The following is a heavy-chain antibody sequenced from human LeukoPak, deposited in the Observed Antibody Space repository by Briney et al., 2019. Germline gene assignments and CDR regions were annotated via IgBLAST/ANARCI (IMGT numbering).Heavy chain of an antibody. CDR2: IYSGGSP. V-gene: IGHV3-53*01. J-gene: IGHJ4*02. Sequence: GGSLRLSCAASRFTVSSHYMSWVRQAPGKGLEWVSVIYSGGSPYYADPVKGRFTISRDNSKNTQYRQMNSLRAEDTAVHYCAREEIYDSSGYYRDYWGQGTLVTVSS. CDR1: RFTVSSHY. D-gene: IGHD3-22*01. CDR3: AREEIYDSSGYYRDY.